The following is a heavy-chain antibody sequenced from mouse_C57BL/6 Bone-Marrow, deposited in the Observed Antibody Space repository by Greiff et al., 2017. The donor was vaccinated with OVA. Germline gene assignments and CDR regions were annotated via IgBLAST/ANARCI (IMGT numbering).Heavy chain of an antibody. CDR1: GFTFSDYY. V-gene: IGHV5-16*01. Sequence: EVKLVESEGGLVQPGSSMKLSCTASGFTFSDYYMAWVRQVPEKGLEWVANINYDGSSTYYLDSLKSRFIISRDNAKNILYLQMSSLKSEDTATYYCARTGTDFDVWGTGTTVTVSS. D-gene: IGHD4-1*01. CDR3: ARTGTDFDV. CDR2: INYDGSST. J-gene: IGHJ1*03.